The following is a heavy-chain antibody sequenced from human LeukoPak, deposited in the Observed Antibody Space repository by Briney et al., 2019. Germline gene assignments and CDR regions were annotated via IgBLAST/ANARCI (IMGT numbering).Heavy chain of an antibody. V-gene: IGHV1-58*01. CDR3: AAEEMTVYAFNI. CDR2: IVIGRGNT. J-gene: IGHJ3*02. D-gene: IGHD5-24*01. Sequence: GASVKVSCKASGFTFSSSSVQWVRQARGQRLEWIGWIVIGRGNTKYAQKFQERVTITRDMSTSTAYMELSSLRSEDTAVYYCAAEEMTVYAFNIWGQGTAVTVSS. CDR1: GFTFSSSS.